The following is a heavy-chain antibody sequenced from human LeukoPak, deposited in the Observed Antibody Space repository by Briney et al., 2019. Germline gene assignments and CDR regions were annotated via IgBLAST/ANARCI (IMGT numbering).Heavy chain of an antibody. CDR2: IWYDGSNK. V-gene: IGHV3-33*08. J-gene: IGHJ6*02. CDR1: GFTFSSYA. Sequence: TGGSLRLSCAASGFTFSSYAMSWVRQAPGKGLEWVAVIWYDGSNKYYADSVKGRFTISRDNSKNTLYLQMNSLRAEDTAVYYCATDDLYSSMRTSDYYGMDVWGQGTTVTVSS. D-gene: IGHD6-13*01. CDR3: ATDDLYSSMRTSDYYGMDV.